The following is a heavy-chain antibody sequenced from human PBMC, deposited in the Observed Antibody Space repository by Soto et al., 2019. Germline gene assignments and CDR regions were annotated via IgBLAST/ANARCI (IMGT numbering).Heavy chain of an antibody. V-gene: IGHV3-23*01. CDR1: GFTFTSNA. J-gene: IGHJ4*02. CDR2: ISGSGGST. CDR3: AKDSSSWPRFDY. Sequence: EVQLLESGGGLVQPGGPLSSPCAASGFTFTSNALTWSRQPPGKGLEWVPAISGSGGSTYYADSVKGRFTISRDNSKNTLYLQMNSLRAEDTAVYYCAKDSSSWPRFDYWGQGTLVTVSS. D-gene: IGHD6-13*01.